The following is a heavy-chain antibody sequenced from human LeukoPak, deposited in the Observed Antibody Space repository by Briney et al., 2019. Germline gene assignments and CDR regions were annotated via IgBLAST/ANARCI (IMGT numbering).Heavy chain of an antibody. Sequence: SETLSLTCAVYGGSFSGYYWSWIRQPPGKGLEWIGEINHSGSTNYNPSLKSRVTISVDTSKNQFSLKLSSVTAADTAVYYCARGRGNYYGSGVLDYWGQGILVTVSS. D-gene: IGHD3-10*01. V-gene: IGHV4-34*01. CDR1: GGSFSGYY. J-gene: IGHJ4*02. CDR3: ARGRGNYYGSGVLDY. CDR2: INHSGST.